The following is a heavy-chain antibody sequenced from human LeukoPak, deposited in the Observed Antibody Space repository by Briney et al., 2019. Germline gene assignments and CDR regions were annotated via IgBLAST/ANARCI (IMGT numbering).Heavy chain of an antibody. CDR1: GYTFTGYY. J-gene: IGHJ6*02. CDR2: INPNSCGT. CDR3: ARPRAGDSSGWYRFRISYGMDV. D-gene: IGHD6-19*01. V-gene: IGHV1-2*02. Sequence: ASVKVSCKASGYTFTGYYMHWVRQAPGQGLEWMGWINPNSCGTNYAQKFQGRVTMTTDTSTSTAYMELRSLRSDDTAVYYCARPRAGDSSGWYRFRISYGMDVWGQGTTVTVSS.